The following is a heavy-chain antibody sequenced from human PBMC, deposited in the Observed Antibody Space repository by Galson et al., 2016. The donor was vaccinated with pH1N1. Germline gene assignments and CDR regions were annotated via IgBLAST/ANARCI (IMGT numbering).Heavy chain of an antibody. CDR3: ARVSPTDKTMVPP. J-gene: IGHJ5*02. D-gene: IGHD5-18*01. CDR2: IIPMFGTS. Sequence: SVKVSCKASGDSLSHYAVSWVRQAPGQGLEWMGLIIPMFGTSNYARNFQGRVSMTADKSTSTVYMEVRSLTSDDTAVYYCARVSPTDKTMVPPCGQGTLVTVSS. CDR1: GDSLSHYA. V-gene: IGHV1-69*06.